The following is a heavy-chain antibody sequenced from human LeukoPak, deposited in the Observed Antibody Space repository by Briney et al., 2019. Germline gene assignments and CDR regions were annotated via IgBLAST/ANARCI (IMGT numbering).Heavy chain of an antibody. CDR1: GFTFSSCA. Sequence: PGGSLRLSCAASGFTFSSCAMSWVRQAPGKGLEWVSAISGSGDRTHYADSVQGRFTISRDNAKNSLYLKMNSLRAEDTAVYYCAELGITMIGGVWGKGTTVTISS. D-gene: IGHD3-10*02. J-gene: IGHJ6*04. CDR2: ISGSGDRT. CDR3: AELGITMIGGV. V-gene: IGHV3-23*01.